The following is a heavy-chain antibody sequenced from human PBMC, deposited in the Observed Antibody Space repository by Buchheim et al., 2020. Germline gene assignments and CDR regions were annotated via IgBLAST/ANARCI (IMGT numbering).Heavy chain of an antibody. Sequence: QVQLVESGGGVVQPGRSLRLSCAASGFTFSSYGMHWVRQAPGKGLEWVAVISYDGSNKYYADSVKGRFTISRDNSKNTLYLQMNSLRAEDTAVYYCAKNREYDFWSGYYGSYSTYYYYGMDVWGQGTT. CDR2: ISYDGSNK. CDR1: GFTFSSYG. J-gene: IGHJ6*02. D-gene: IGHD3-3*01. CDR3: AKNREYDFWSGYYGSYSTYYYYGMDV. V-gene: IGHV3-30*18.